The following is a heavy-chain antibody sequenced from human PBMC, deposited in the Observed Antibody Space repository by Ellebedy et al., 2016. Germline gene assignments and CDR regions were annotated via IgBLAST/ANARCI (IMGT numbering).Heavy chain of an antibody. J-gene: IGHJ1*01. CDR2: INQSGRT. CDR3: ARGGWRGLVEVPGAPSAEYFQY. CDR1: DGSLSGYY. Sequence: SETLSLTXAVYDGSLSGYYWSWIRQSPGKGLEWIGEINQSGRTNYNPSLKSRVTIAADMSKNQFSLKLTSVTAADRAVYYCARGGWRGLVEVPGAPSAEYFQYWGQGTLVTVSS. V-gene: IGHV4-34*01. D-gene: IGHD2-2*01.